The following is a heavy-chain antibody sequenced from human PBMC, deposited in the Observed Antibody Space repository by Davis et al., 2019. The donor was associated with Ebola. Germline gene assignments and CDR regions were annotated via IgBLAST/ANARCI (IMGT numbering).Heavy chain of an antibody. D-gene: IGHD3-16*01. V-gene: IGHV3-72*01. CDR1: GFTFGNYG. CDR3: TDVGAGSDY. J-gene: IGHJ4*02. CDR2: IKNKADSYTT. Sequence: PGGSLRLSCSASGFTFGNYGMDWVRQAPGKGLEWVGQIKNKADSYTTQYAASVKGRFSVSRDDSKNSLYLQMNSLKTEDTAIYYCTDVGAGSDYWGQGTLVTVSS.